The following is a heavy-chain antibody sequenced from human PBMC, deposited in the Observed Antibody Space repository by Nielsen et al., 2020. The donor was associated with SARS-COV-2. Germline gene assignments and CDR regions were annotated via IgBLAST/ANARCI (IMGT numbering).Heavy chain of an antibody. CDR2: IYHSGST. V-gene: IGHV4-4*02. CDR3: ARFQRGPLLLGYYYYGMDV. J-gene: IGHJ6*02. Sequence: SETLSLTCAVSGGSISSNNWWSWVRQPPGKGLEWIGEIYHSGSTNYNPSLKSRVTISVDKSKNQFSLKLSSVTAADTAVYYCARFQRGPLLLGYYYYGMDVWGQGTTVTVSS. D-gene: IGHD2-2*01. CDR1: GGSISSNNW.